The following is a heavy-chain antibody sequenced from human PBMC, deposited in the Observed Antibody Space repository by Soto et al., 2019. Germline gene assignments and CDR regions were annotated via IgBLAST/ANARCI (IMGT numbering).Heavy chain of an antibody. CDR3: AKSTAYTAAASGGSFYYYGMDV. V-gene: IGHV3-23*01. Sequence: PGGSLRLSCAASGFTFSSYAMRWVRQAPGKGLEWVSAISGSGGSTYYADSVKGRFTISRDNSKNTLYLQMNSLRAEDTAVYYCAKSTAYTAAASGGSFYYYGMDVWGQGTTVTVSS. CDR2: ISGSGGST. D-gene: IGHD6-13*01. J-gene: IGHJ6*02. CDR1: GFTFSSYA.